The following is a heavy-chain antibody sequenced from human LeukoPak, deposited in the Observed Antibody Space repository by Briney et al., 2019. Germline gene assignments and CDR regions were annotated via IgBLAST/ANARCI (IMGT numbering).Heavy chain of an antibody. Sequence: GGSLRLSCAASGFTFNRYWMHWVRQVPGKGLEWVSRISTDGSTTTYADSVKGRFTISRDNAKDTLYLQMNSLRAEDTAVYYCASPRLDYVWGTYRDYWGQGSLVTVSS. CDR3: ASPRLDYVWGTYRDY. D-gene: IGHD3-16*02. CDR2: ISTDGSTT. V-gene: IGHV3-74*01. CDR1: GFTFNRYW. J-gene: IGHJ4*02.